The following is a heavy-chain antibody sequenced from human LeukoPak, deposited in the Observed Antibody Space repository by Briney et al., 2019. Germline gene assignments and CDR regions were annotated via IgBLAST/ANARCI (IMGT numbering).Heavy chain of an antibody. V-gene: IGHV4-59*08. Sequence: SETLSLTCTVSGGSMSSYYWSWIRQSPGKGLEWVGYISYSGTTNYNPSLKSRITISLGTSKNRFSLNLTSVTAADTAVYYCARHGSGTSLALYPWGQGTLVTVSS. J-gene: IGHJ5*02. CDR1: GGSMSSYY. CDR3: ARHGSGTSLALYP. D-gene: IGHD3-10*01. CDR2: ISYSGTT.